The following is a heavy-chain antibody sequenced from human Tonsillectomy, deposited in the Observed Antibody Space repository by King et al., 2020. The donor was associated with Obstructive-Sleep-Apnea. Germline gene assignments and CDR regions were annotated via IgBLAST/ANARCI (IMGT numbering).Heavy chain of an antibody. D-gene: IGHD3-22*01. CDR2: ISWNSGNI. CDR1: GFTFDDYA. Sequence: VQLVESGGDLAQPGRSLRLSCAASGFTFDDYAMHWIRQAPGKGLEWVSGISWNSGNIRYADSVKGRFTISRDNAKNSLYLQMNSLRAEDTALYYCAKESSGYWFDPWGQGTLVTVSS. V-gene: IGHV3-9*01. J-gene: IGHJ5*02. CDR3: AKESSGYWFDP.